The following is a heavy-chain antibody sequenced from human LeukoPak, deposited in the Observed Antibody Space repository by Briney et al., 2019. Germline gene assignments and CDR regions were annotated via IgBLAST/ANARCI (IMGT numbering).Heavy chain of an antibody. J-gene: IGHJ4*02. Sequence: SETLSPTCTVSGGSISTGSYYWNWIRQPAGKGLEWIGRIYTSGSTNYNPSLKSRVTLSVDTSKNQFSLKLNSVPAADTAVYYCARVARSMSSSSEDSWGQGDLVTVSS. CDR3: ARVARSMSSSSEDS. CDR2: IYTSGST. CDR1: GGSISTGSYY. V-gene: IGHV4-61*02. D-gene: IGHD6-13*01.